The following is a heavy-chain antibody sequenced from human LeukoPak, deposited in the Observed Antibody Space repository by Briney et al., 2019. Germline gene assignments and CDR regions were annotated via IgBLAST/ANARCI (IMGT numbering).Heavy chain of an antibody. V-gene: IGHV4-59*01. D-gene: IGHD2-21*02. CDR3: ASMGYCGGDRQIGYFDY. J-gene: IGHJ4*02. CDR1: GGSISSYY. CDR2: IYYSGST. Sequence: PSETLSLTCTVSGGSISSYYWSWPRQPPGKGLEWIGYIYYSGSTNYNPSLKRRVTISVDTSKNQFSLKLSSVTAADTAVYYCASMGYCGGDRQIGYFDYWGQGTLVTVSS.